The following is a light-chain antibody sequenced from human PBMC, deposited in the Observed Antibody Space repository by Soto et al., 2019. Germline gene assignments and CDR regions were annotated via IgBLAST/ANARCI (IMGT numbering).Light chain of an antibody. Sequence: DIQMTQSPSSLSASVGDRVTITCQASQDISNYLNWYQQKPGKAPKLLIYDASNLETGVPSRFSGRGSGTDVTFTISSLQPEDIGTDYCQQYDNLRLTFGGGTKVEIK. J-gene: IGKJ4*02. V-gene: IGKV1-33*01. CDR2: DAS. CDR3: QQYDNLRLT. CDR1: QDISNY.